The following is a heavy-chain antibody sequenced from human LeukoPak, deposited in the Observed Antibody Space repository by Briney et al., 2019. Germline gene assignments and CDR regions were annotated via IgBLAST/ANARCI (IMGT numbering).Heavy chain of an antibody. CDR3: ARDIVVVPATSPNWFDP. J-gene: IGHJ5*02. V-gene: IGHV4-34*01. Sequence: SETLSLTCAVYGGSFSGYYWSWIRQPPGRGLEWIGEINHSGSTNYNPSLKSRVTISVDTSKNQFSLKLSSVTAADTAVYYCARDIVVVPATSPNWFDPWGQGTLVTVSS. CDR2: INHSGST. CDR1: GGSFSGYY. D-gene: IGHD2-2*01.